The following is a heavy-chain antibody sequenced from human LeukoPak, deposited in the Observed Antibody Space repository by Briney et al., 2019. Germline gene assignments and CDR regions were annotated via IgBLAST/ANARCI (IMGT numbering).Heavy chain of an antibody. CDR2: ISGTGGAT. J-gene: IGHJ5*01. CDR1: GFSFGNYA. CDR3: VKDPRDTYGTNWFVS. Sequence: PGGSLRLSCVASGFSFGNYAMSWVRQAPGKGLQWVSQISGTGGATWYAGFARDRFTISRDNSKKTLYLQMSGVRVEDTAMYYCVKDPRDTYGTNWFVSWGQGTLLIVPS. D-gene: IGHD2-21*01. V-gene: IGHV3-23*01.